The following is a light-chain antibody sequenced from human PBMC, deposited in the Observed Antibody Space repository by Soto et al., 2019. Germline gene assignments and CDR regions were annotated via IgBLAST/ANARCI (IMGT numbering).Light chain of an antibody. CDR3: TSFAGINNFVV. J-gene: IGLJ2*01. CDR2: EVN. V-gene: IGLV2-8*01. CDR1: SSDVGGYNY. Sequence: QSVLTQPPSASGSPGQSVTISCTGTSSDVGGYNYVSWYQQHPGKAPKLMIFEVNERPSGVPDRFSGSKSGNTASLTVSGLQTEDEADYYCTSFAGINNFVVFGGGTKLTVL.